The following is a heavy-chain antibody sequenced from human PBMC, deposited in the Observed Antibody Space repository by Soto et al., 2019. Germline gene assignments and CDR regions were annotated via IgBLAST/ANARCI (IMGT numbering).Heavy chain of an antibody. V-gene: IGHV3-23*01. CDR3: AKSHYGSGSYFDY. Sequence: WSLRLSCAASGFTFSSYAMSWVRQAPGKGLEWVSAISGSGGSTYYADSVKGRFTISRDNSKNTLYLQMNSLRAEDTAVYYCAKSHYGSGSYFDYWGQGTLVTVSS. CDR1: GFTFSSYA. D-gene: IGHD3-10*01. CDR2: ISGSGGST. J-gene: IGHJ4*02.